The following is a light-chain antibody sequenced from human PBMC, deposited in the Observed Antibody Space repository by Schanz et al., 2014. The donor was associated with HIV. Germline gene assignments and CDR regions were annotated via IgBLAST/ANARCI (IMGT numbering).Light chain of an antibody. Sequence: QSALTQPASVSGSPGQSITISCTGTSSDVGSYDLVSWYQQHPGRAPKLLISEVSKRPSGVSSRFSGSKSGNTASLTISGLQAEDEADYYCNSYTSSSTWVFGGGTKLTVL. J-gene: IGLJ3*02. CDR1: SSDVGSYDL. V-gene: IGLV2-14*02. CDR2: EVS. CDR3: NSYTSSSTWV.